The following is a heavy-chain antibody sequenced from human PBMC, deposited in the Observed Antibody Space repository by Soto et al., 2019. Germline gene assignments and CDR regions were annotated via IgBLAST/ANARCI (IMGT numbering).Heavy chain of an antibody. V-gene: IGHV4-34*01. J-gene: IGHJ4*02. CDR1: GGSFSGYY. CDR2: INHSGST. D-gene: IGHD3-22*01. CDR3: ARGLLAYDSSLHY. Sequence: QVQLQQWGAGLLKPSETLSLTCAVYGGSFSGYYWSWIRQPPGKGLEWIGEINHSGSTNYNPSLKSRVTISVDTSKNQFSLKLSSVTAADTAVYYCARGLLAYDSSLHYWGQGTLDTVSS.